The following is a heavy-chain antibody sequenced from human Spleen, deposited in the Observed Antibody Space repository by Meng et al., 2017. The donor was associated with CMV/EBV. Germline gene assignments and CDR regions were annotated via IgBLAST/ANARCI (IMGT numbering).Heavy chain of an antibody. CDR3: ARATAGRKDY. J-gene: IGHJ4*02. V-gene: IGHV6-1*01. D-gene: IGHD2-15*01. CDR2: AYYRSKWIN. Sequence: SCAISGDSVSSNSVAGSWIRQSPSRGLEWLGRAYYRSKWINDYAVSVKSRITINPDTSKNQFSLQLNSVTPEDTAVYYCARATAGRKDYWGQGTLVTVSS. CDR1: GDSVSSNSVA.